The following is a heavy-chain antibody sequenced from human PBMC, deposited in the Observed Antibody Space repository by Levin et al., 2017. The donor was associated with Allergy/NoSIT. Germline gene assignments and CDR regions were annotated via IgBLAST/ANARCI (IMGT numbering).Heavy chain of an antibody. Sequence: ASVKVSCKASGYTFTGYYMHWVRQAPGQGLEWMGRINPNSGGTNYAQKFQGRVTMTRDTSISTAYMELSRLRSDDTAVYYCARDWSSSFYVWFDPWGQGTLVTVSS. D-gene: IGHD6-13*01. CDR2: INPNSGGT. CDR3: ARDWSSSFYVWFDP. J-gene: IGHJ5*02. V-gene: IGHV1-2*06. CDR1: GYTFTGYY.